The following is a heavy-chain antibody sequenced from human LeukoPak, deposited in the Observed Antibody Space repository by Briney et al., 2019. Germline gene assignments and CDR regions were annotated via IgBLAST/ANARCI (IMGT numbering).Heavy chain of an antibody. CDR3: VKDPAGGGDRDY. Sequence: PGGSLRLSCAASGFAFSSFGMRWVRQAPGKGLEWVSFICDVGSDTYYPDSVKGRFTISKDNSKNTLYLQMNSLRAEDMAVYYCVKDPAGGGDRDYWGQGTLVTVSS. D-gene: IGHD3-16*01. CDR2: ICDVGSDT. J-gene: IGHJ4*02. V-gene: IGHV3-30*02. CDR1: GFAFSSFG.